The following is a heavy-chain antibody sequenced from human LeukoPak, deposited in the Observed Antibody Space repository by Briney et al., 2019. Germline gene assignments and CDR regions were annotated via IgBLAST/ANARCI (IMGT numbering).Heavy chain of an antibody. V-gene: IGHV1-8*03. CDR1: GYSFTNYD. CDR2: MNPKSGDT. CDR3: ARDFSFRRLGELSPDWFDP. D-gene: IGHD3-16*01. J-gene: IGHJ5*02. Sequence: ASVKVSCKASGYSFTNYDINWVRQATGQGLEWMGWMNPKSGDTGYSQKFQGRVFITRDTSINTAYMELSSLGSDDTAVYYCARDFSFRRLGELSPDWFDPWGQGTLVTVSS.